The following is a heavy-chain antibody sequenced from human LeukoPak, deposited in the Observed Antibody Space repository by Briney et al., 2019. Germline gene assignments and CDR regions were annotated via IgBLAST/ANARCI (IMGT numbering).Heavy chain of an antibody. CDR3: AKEGIYCSGGSCYFDY. D-gene: IGHD2-15*01. J-gene: IGHJ4*02. CDR1: GFTFSSYG. V-gene: IGHV3-33*06. CDR2: IWYDGGNK. Sequence: PGGSLRLSCAASGFTFSSYGMHWVRQVPGKGLEWAAVIWYDGGNKYYADSVKGRFTISRGNSKNTLYLQMNSLRAEDTAVYYCAKEGIYCSGGSCYFDYWGQGTLVTVSS.